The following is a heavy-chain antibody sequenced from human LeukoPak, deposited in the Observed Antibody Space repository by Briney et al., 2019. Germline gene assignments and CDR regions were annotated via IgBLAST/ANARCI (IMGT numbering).Heavy chain of an antibody. J-gene: IGHJ5*02. CDR2: IYYSGST. V-gene: IGHV4-59*01. Sequence: SETLSLTCTVSGGSISSYYWSWIRQPPGKGLEWIGYIYYSGSTNYNPSLKSRVTISVDTSKNRFSLKLSSVTAADTAVYYCARLTDWFDPWGQGTLVTVSS. CDR1: GGSISSYY. CDR3: ARLTDWFDP.